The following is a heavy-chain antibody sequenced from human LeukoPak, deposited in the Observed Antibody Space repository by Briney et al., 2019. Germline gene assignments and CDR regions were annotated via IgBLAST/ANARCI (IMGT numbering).Heavy chain of an antibody. Sequence: GGSLRLSCAASGFTFSDYYMSWIRQAPGKGLEWVSYISSSGSTIYYADSVKGRFTISRDNAKNSLYLQMNSLRAEDTAVYYCARDSAYCSSTSCRYDAFDIWGQGTMVTVSS. V-gene: IGHV3-11*04. J-gene: IGHJ3*02. D-gene: IGHD2-2*01. CDR3: ARDSAYCSSTSCRYDAFDI. CDR1: GFTFSDYY. CDR2: ISSSGSTI.